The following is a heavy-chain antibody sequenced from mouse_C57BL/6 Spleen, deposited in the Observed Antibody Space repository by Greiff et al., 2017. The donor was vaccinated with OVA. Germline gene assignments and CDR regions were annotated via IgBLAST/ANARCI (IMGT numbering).Heavy chain of an antibody. CDR2: ISYDGSN. J-gene: IGHJ1*03. Sequence: ESGPGLVKPSQSLSLTCSVTGYSITSGYYWNWIRQFPGNKLEWMGYISYDGSNNYNPSLKNRISITRDTSKNQFFLKLNSVTTEDTATYYCAKLPLGYFDVWGTGTTVTVSS. D-gene: IGHD5-5*01. CDR3: AKLPLGYFDV. V-gene: IGHV3-6*01. CDR1: GYSITSGYY.